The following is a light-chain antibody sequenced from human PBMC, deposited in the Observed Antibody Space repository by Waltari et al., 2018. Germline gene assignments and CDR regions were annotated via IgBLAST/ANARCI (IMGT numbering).Light chain of an antibody. CDR2: GAS. Sequence: EIVLTQSTGTLSLSQGERAALSCRASQSVSSNYLAWYQQKPGQAPRLLIFGASSRATGIPDRFSGSGSGTDFTLTISRLEPEDSAVYYCQQYGTSHTFGQGTKLEIK. CDR1: QSVSSNY. CDR3: QQYGTSHT. V-gene: IGKV3-20*01. J-gene: IGKJ2*01.